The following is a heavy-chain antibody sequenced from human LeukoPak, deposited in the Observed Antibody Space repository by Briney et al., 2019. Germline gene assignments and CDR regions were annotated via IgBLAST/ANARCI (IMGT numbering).Heavy chain of an antibody. CDR1: GGSFSGYY. D-gene: IGHD2/OR15-2a*01. J-gene: IGHJ5*02. Sequence: PSETLSLTCAVYGGSFSGYYWSWIRQPPGKGLEWIGEINHSGSTYYNPSLKSRVTISVDTSKNQFSLKLSSVTAADTAVYYCARGLSTFRFDPWGQGTLVTVSS. CDR3: ARGLSTFRFDP. CDR2: INHSGST. V-gene: IGHV4-34*01.